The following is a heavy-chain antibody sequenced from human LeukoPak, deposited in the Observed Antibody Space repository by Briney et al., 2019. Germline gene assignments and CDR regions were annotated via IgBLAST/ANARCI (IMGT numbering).Heavy chain of an antibody. D-gene: IGHD6-19*01. V-gene: IGHV6-1*01. Sequence: QTLSLTCAISGDSVSSNSAAWTWIRRSPSRGLEWLGRTYYRSKWYNDYAVSVKSRITINPDTSKNQFSLQLNSVAPEDTAVYYCAREEGIAVAGNYYFDYWGQGTLVTVSS. CDR1: GDSVSSNSAA. CDR3: AREEGIAVAGNYYFDY. J-gene: IGHJ4*02. CDR2: TYYRSKWYN.